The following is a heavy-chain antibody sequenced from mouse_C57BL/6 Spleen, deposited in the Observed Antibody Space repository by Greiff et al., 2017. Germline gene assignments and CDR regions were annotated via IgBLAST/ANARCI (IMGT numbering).Heavy chain of an antibody. Sequence: QVQLQQPGAELVKPGASVKLSCKASGYTFTSYWMTWVKQRPGQGLEWIGEIDPSDSYTNYNQKFKGKATLTVDTSSSTAYMQLSSLTSEDSAVYYCARVFITTVVGVWGTGTTVTVSS. D-gene: IGHD1-1*01. V-gene: IGHV1-50*01. CDR2: IDPSDSYT. CDR1: GYTFTSYW. J-gene: IGHJ1*03. CDR3: ARVFITTVVGV.